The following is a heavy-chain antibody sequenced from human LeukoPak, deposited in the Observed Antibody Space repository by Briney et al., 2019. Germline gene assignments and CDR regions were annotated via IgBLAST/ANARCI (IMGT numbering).Heavy chain of an antibody. CDR1: GFTFRNAW. V-gene: IGHV3-21*06. J-gene: IGHJ4*02. CDR2: ISSTSYHI. CDR3: ARAPYDILTGYSPYYFES. D-gene: IGHD3-9*01. Sequence: GGSLRLSCAASGFTFRNAWMNWVRQAPGKGLEWVSSISSTSYHIYYADSVKGRFTISRDNAKNSLYLQMNSLRAEDTAVYYCARAPYDILTGYSPYYFESWGQGTLVTVSS.